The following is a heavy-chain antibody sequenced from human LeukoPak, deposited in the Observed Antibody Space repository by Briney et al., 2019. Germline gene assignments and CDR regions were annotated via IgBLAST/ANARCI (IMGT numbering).Heavy chain of an antibody. Sequence: PSETLSLTCTVSSGSISTSNYYWGWVRQPPGKALEWIGNIFYSGSTYYSPSLKSRVTISLDTSRNQFSLKLNSVTAADTAVYYCARGTMVRGVIITRYYYYMDVWGKGTTVTISS. CDR2: IFYSGST. CDR3: ARGTMVRGVIITRYYYYMDV. D-gene: IGHD3-10*01. CDR1: SGSISTSNYY. V-gene: IGHV4-39*07. J-gene: IGHJ6*03.